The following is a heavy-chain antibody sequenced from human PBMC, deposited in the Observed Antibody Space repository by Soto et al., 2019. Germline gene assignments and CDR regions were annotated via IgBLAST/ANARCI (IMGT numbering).Heavy chain of an antibody. V-gene: IGHV4-59*01. D-gene: IGHD4-17*01. CDR1: GGSISSYY. CDR2: IYYSGST. J-gene: IGHJ4*02. Sequence: PSETLSLTCTVSGGSISSYYWSWIRQPPGKGLEWIGYIYYSGSTNYNPSLKSRVTISVDTSKNQFSLKLSSVTAADTAVYYCARTPPLRSPYYFDYWGQGTLVTVSS. CDR3: ARTPPLRSPYYFDY.